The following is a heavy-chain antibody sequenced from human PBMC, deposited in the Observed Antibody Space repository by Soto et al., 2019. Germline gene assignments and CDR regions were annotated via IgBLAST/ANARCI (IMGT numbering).Heavy chain of an antibody. D-gene: IGHD2-8*01. J-gene: IGHJ2*01. CDR3: APHVCGTNWHFDL. Sequence: QVQLQESGPGLVKPSETLSLTCTVSGDSISGKFWSWVRQPSGRGPEWLGYVYLFGSTGPSVSTYFNPSSKSRITMPSHYFKNLVSLKVTSVTSADTAMYYCAPHVCGTNWHFDLWGRGVLVTVSS. V-gene: IGHV4-59*04. CDR1: GDSISGKF. CDR2: GSTGPSVST.